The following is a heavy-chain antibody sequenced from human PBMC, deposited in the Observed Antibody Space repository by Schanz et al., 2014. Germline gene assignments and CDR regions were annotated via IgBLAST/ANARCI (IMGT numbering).Heavy chain of an antibody. CDR3: ARGIGGYGANNYFDY. CDR1: GYIFINSG. Sequence: QVHLVQSGAEVKRPGASVKVSCKASGYIFINSGISWVRQAPGQRLEWMGWINTGGGDTKYSQNFQGRVTITRDTSASTAYMELSSLRSEDTAVYSCARGIGGYGANNYFDYWGQGTLVTVSS. V-gene: IGHV1-3*04. D-gene: IGHD5-12*01. J-gene: IGHJ4*02. CDR2: INTGGGDT.